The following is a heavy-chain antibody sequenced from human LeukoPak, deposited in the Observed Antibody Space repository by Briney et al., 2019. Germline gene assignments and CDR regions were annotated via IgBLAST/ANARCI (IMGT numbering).Heavy chain of an antibody. J-gene: IGHJ4*02. V-gene: IGHV3-23*01. CDR1: GFTFSRYW. D-gene: IGHD2-21*01. CDR2: ISPRGTST. Sequence: GGSLRLSCAASGFTFSRYWMSWVRQAPGKGLEWLSLISPRGTSTFYADSVKGRFTISRDNFRDMLFLQMNSLRAEDTAVYYCAKSRAIDHWGQGTLVIVSS. CDR3: AKSRAIDH.